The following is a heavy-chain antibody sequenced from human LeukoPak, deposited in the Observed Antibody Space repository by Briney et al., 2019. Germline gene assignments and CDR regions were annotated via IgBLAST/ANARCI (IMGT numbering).Heavy chain of an antibody. V-gene: IGHV3-30*03. CDR2: ISYDGSNK. Sequence: PGGSLRLSCAASGFTFSSYGMHWVRQAPGKGLEWVAVISYDGSNKYYGDSVKGRFTISRHNSKNTLYLQMNSLRAEDTAVYYCAREGGAAAGLYYFDYWGRGTLVTVSS. D-gene: IGHD6-13*01. J-gene: IGHJ4*02. CDR1: GFTFSSYG. CDR3: AREGGAAAGLYYFDY.